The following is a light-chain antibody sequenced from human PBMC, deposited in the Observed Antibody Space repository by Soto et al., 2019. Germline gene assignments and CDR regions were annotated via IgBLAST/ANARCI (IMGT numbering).Light chain of an antibody. CDR3: QQYNNWPLT. CDR1: QSINNN. Sequence: EIVMTQSPATLSVSPGERATLSCRASQSINNNLARYQQKPGQGPRLLIYGASSRATGIPARFSGSGSGTGFTLTISSLQSEDFAIYYCQQYNNWPLTFGGGTKVEIK. CDR2: GAS. V-gene: IGKV3-15*01. J-gene: IGKJ4*01.